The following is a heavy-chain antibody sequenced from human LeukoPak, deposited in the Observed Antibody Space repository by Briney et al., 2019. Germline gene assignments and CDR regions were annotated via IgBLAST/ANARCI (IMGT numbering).Heavy chain of an antibody. CDR1: GGSISSYY. V-gene: IGHV4-4*07. CDR2: IYTSGST. D-gene: IGHD6-25*01. J-gene: IGHJ4*02. CDR3: ASGGSARGSIDY. Sequence: SETLSLTCTVSGGSISSYYWSWIRQPAGKGLGWIGRIYTSGSTNYNPSLKSRVTMSVDTSKNQFSLKLSSVTAADTAVYYCASGGSARGSIDYWGQGTLVTVSS.